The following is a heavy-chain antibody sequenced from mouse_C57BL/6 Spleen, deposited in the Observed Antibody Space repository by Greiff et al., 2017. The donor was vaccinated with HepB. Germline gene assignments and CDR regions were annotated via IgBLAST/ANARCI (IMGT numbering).Heavy chain of an antibody. J-gene: IGHJ3*01. CDR3: ARYWMATTRFAY. D-gene: IGHD2-12*01. Sequence: VQLQQSGPELVKPGASVKISCKASGYAFSSSWMNWVKQRPGKGLEWIGRIYPGDGDTNYNGKFKGKATLTADKSSSTAYMQLSSLTSEDSAVYFCARYWMATTRFAYWGQGTLVTVSA. CDR1: GYAFSSSW. CDR2: IYPGDGDT. V-gene: IGHV1-82*01.